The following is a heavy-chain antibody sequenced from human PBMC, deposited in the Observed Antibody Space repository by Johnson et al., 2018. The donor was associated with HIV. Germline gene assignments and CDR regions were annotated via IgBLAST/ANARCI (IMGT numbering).Heavy chain of an antibody. CDR2: ISGGGGT. J-gene: IGHJ3*02. D-gene: IGHD6-19*01. CDR3: ANIAVVYAFDI. V-gene: IGHV3-66*02. CDR1: GFTVSSNY. Sequence: EVKLLESGGGLVQPGGSLRLSCAASGFTVSSNYMTWVRQAPGKGLEWVSGISGGGGTYYADSVKGRFTISRDNSKNTLYLQMNSLRAEDTAVYYCANIAVVYAFDIWGQGTMVTVSS.